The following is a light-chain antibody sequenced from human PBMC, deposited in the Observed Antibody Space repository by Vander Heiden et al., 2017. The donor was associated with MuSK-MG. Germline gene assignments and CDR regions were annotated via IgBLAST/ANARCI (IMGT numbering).Light chain of an antibody. CDR1: QSVNSDY. J-gene: IGKJ5*01. V-gene: IGKV3-20*01. CDR3: QQYGSSLPIT. CDR2: GAS. Sequence: EIVLTQSPGTLSLSPGERATLSCRASQSVNSDYLAWYQQKPGQAPRLLIYGASRRATGIPDRFSGSGSGTDFTLSISRPEPEDFAVYYCQQYGSSLPITFGQGTRLEIK.